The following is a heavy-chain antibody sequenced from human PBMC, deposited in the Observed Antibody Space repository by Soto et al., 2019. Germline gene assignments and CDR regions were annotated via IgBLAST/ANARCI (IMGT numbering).Heavy chain of an antibody. CDR1: GGSISNHY. CDR3: ARSNWYSEY. V-gene: IGHV4-59*11. D-gene: IGHD7-27*01. Sequence: QVQLQESGPGLMKPSETLSLTCTVSGGSISNHYWSWIRQPPGKGLEWIGYIYYNGNTNYNPSLKSRVTMSVDTSKNQFSLKLSSVTAADTAVYSCARSNWYSEYWGQGTLVTVSS. CDR2: IYYNGNT. J-gene: IGHJ4*02.